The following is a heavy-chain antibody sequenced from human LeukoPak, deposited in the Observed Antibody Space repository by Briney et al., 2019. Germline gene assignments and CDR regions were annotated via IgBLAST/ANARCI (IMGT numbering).Heavy chain of an antibody. J-gene: IGHJ5*02. V-gene: IGHV3-23*01. D-gene: IGHD3/OR15-3a*01. CDR1: GFTFSSYA. CDR3: TSNFGPVLEGA. Sequence: PGGSLRLSCAASGFTFSSYAMSWVRQAPGKGLEWVSAMSSSDSTYYADSVKGRFTISRDNSKNTLYLQMSSLRAEDTAVYYCTSNFGPVLEGAWGQETLVTVSS. CDR2: MSSSDST.